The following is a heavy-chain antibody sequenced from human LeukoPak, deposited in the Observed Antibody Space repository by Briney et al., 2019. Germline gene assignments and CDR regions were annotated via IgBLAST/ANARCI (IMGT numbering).Heavy chain of an antibody. CDR1: GYTFTGDY. D-gene: IGHD4-23*01. V-gene: IGHV1-2*02. CDR3: AREVTASKYHGMDV. CDR2: INPNSGGT. Sequence: VASVKVSCKASGYTFTGDYIHWVRQAPGQGLEWLGCINPNSGGTAYARNFQGRVTLTKDTSISTAYMELSRLRSDDTAIYYCAREVTASKYHGMDVWGQGTSVTVSS. J-gene: IGHJ6*02.